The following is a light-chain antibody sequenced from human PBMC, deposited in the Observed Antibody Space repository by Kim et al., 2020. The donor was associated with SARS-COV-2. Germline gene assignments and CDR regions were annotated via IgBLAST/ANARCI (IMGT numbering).Light chain of an antibody. V-gene: IGKV1-39*01. Sequence: DIQMTQSPSSLSASIGDRVTITCRASQSINSYLNWYQQKPGKTPQLLIYAASSFHSGVSSRFSGSGSGTDFTLTINSLQPEDFATYYCQQSYSTPFTVGPGTKVDIK. CDR1: QSINSY. J-gene: IGKJ3*01. CDR2: AAS. CDR3: QQSYSTPFT.